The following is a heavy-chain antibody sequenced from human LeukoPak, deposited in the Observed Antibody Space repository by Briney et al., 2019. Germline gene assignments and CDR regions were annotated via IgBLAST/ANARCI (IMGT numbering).Heavy chain of an antibody. CDR1: GFTFSSYG. Sequence: GGSLRLSCAASGFTFSSYGMHWVRQAPGKGLEWVAVISYDGSNKYYADSVKGRFTISRDNSKNTLYLQMNSLRAEDTAVYYCARGDGSGLLYYGMDVWGKGTTVTVSS. V-gene: IGHV3-30*03. D-gene: IGHD3-10*01. J-gene: IGHJ6*04. CDR3: ARGDGSGLLYYGMDV. CDR2: ISYDGSNK.